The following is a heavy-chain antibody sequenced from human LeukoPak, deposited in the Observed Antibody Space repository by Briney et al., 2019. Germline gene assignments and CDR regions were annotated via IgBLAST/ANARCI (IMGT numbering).Heavy chain of an antibody. Sequence: SETLSLTCTVSGGSISSSNYSWGWIRQPPGKGLEWIGSIYYSGSTYYNPSLKSRVTISVDTSKNQFSLKLSSVTAAGTAVYYCARHAYGSGWLYYFDYWGQGTLVTVSS. CDR1: GGSISSSNYS. CDR3: ARHAYGSGWLYYFDY. D-gene: IGHD6-19*01. J-gene: IGHJ4*02. V-gene: IGHV4-39*01. CDR2: IYYSGST.